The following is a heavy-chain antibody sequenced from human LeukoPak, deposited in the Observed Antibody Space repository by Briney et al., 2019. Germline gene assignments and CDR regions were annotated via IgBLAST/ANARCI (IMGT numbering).Heavy chain of an antibody. CDR1: GGSISSSSYY. CDR3: ASIVVVPAAMHFYYYYYMDV. J-gene: IGHJ6*03. CDR2: IYYSGST. Sequence: SETLSLTCTVSGGSISSSSYYGGWIRQPPGKGREWIGTIYYSGSTYYNPSLKSRVTISVDTSKNQFSLRLSSVTAADAAVYYCASIVVVPAAMHFYYYYYMDVWGKGTTVTVSS. D-gene: IGHD2-2*01. V-gene: IGHV4-39*01.